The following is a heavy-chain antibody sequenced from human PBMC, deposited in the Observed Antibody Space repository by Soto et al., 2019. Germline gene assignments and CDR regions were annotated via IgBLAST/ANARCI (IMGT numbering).Heavy chain of an antibody. Sequence: GGSLRLSCAASGFTFSSYAMHWVRQAPGKGLEWVAVISYDGSNKYYADSVKGRFTISRDNSKNTLYLQMNSLRAEDTAVYYCAREEYSSSSPRGHYYGMDVWGQGTTVTVSS. CDR1: GFTFSSYA. D-gene: IGHD6-6*01. J-gene: IGHJ6*02. CDR2: ISYDGSNK. V-gene: IGHV3-30-3*01. CDR3: AREEYSSSSPRGHYYGMDV.